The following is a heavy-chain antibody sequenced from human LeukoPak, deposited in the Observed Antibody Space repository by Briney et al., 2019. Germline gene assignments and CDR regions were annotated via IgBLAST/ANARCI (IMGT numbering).Heavy chain of an antibody. CDR2: ISHDGITK. Sequence: GRSLRLSCAASGFTFSNNAMHWVRQAPGKGLEWVAVISHDGITKHYAASVRGRFTISTDNSKNTLYMQMNSLRAEDTAVYYCAREPVPGVPNYFDYWGQGTLVTVSS. V-gene: IGHV3-30-3*01. CDR1: GFTFSNNA. D-gene: IGHD3-3*01. J-gene: IGHJ4*02. CDR3: AREPVPGVPNYFDY.